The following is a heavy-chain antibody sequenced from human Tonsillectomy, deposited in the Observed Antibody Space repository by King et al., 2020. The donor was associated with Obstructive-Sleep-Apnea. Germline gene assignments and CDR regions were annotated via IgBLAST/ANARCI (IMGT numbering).Heavy chain of an antibody. Sequence: QLQESGPGLVKPSETLSLTCTVSGGSISSYYWSWIRQPPGKGLEWIGYIYYSGSTNYNPSLQSRVTISVDTSQNQFSLKLSSVTAADTAVYYCARGGRRDGYNVFDYWGQGTLVTVSS. CDR3: ARGGRRDGYNVFDY. CDR1: GGSISSYY. V-gene: IGHV4-59*01. D-gene: IGHD5-24*01. J-gene: IGHJ4*02. CDR2: IYYSGST.